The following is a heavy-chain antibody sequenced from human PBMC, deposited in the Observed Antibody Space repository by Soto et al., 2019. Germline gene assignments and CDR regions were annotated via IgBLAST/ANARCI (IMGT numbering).Heavy chain of an antibody. CDR1: GFTFSSYG. D-gene: IGHD6-19*01. Sequence: GGSLRLSCAASGFTFSSYGMHWVRQAPGKGLEWVAVISYDGSNKYYADSVKGRFTISRDNSKNTLCLQMNSLRAEDTAVYYCAKGRLAYSSGWYYFDYWGQGTLVTVSS. V-gene: IGHV3-30*18. CDR3: AKGRLAYSSGWYYFDY. CDR2: ISYDGSNK. J-gene: IGHJ4*02.